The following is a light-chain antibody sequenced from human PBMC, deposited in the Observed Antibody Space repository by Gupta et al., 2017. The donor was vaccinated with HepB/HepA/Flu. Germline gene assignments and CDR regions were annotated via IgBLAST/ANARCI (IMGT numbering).Light chain of an antibody. Sequence: QSVLTQPPSVSGAPGQRVTVSCTGGSPNIGAGYDVHWYQQLPGTAPKLLIYGNSNRPSGVPDRFSGSKSGTSASLAITGLQAEDEADYYCQSYDSSLSASVVFGGGTKLTVL. V-gene: IGLV1-40*01. CDR1: SPNIGAGYD. CDR3: QSYDSSLSASVV. CDR2: GNS. J-gene: IGLJ2*01.